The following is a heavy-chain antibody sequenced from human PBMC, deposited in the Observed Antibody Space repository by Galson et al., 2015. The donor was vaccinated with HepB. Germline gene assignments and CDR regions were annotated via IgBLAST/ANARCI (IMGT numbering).Heavy chain of an antibody. CDR3: ARHQYSGHPSRASDI. J-gene: IGHJ3*02. CDR1: GYSFTTYW. V-gene: IGHV5-51*01. D-gene: IGHD1-26*01. Sequence: SGAEVKKPGESLEISCKGSGYSFTTYWIAWVRQMPGKGLEWMGIIYPRDPDTRYSPSFQGQVTMSVDKSITTAYLQWSSLKATDTAMYYCARHQYSGHPSRASDIWGQGTMVSVSS. CDR2: IYPRDPDT.